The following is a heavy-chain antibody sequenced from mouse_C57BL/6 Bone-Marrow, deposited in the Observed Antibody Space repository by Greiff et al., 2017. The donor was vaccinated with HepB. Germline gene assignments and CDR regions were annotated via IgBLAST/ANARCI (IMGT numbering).Heavy chain of an antibody. J-gene: IGHJ2*01. D-gene: IGHD4-1*01. Sequence: QVQLQQPGAELVRPGPSVKLSCKASGYTFTSYWMHWVKQRPGQGLEWIGVIDPSDSYTNYNQKFKGKATLTVDTSSSTAYMQLSSLTSEDSAVYYCARGPLGRGEDYWGQGTTLTVSS. CDR2: IDPSDSYT. V-gene: IGHV1-59*01. CDR3: ARGPLGRGEDY. CDR1: GYTFTSYW.